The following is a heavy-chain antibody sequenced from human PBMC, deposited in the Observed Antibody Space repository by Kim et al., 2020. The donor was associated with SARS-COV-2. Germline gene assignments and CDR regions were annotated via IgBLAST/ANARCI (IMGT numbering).Heavy chain of an antibody. J-gene: IGHJ4*02. D-gene: IGHD3-22*01. CDR1: GGSISSSSYY. V-gene: IGHV4-39*07. Sequence: SETLSLTCTVSGGSISSSSYYWGWIRQPPGKGLEWIGSIYYSGSTYYNPSLKSRVTISVDTSKNQFSLKLSSVTAADTAVYYCARAEWLSSGYLVIDYWGQGTLVTVSS. CDR2: IYYSGST. CDR3: ARAEWLSSGYLVIDY.